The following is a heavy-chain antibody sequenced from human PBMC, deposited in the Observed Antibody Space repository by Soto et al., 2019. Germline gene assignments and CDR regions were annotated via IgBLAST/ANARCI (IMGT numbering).Heavy chain of an antibody. V-gene: IGHV1-2*02. CDR3: AREKSIAAAGLPGY. CDR1: GYTFTGYY. D-gene: IGHD6-13*01. CDR2: INPNSGGT. Sequence: ASVKVSCKASGYTFTGYYMHWVRQAPGQGLEWMGWINPNSGGTNYAQKFQGRVTMTRDTSISTAYMELSRLRSDDTAVYYCAREKSIAAAGLPGYWGQGTLVTVSS. J-gene: IGHJ4*02.